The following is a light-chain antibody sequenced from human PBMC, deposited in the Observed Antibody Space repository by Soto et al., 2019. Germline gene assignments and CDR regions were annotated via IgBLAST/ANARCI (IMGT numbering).Light chain of an antibody. V-gene: IGKV1-5*03. J-gene: IGKJ2*03. CDR3: QQYDTYLS. CDR2: KAS. Sequence: DIQMTQSPSTLSASVGDRVTITCRASQNINSWLAWYQQKPGKAPKLLIYKASSLESGVPSRFSGSESGTEFTLTISSLQPDDFATYYCQQYDTYLSFGQGTKLEIK. CDR1: QNINSW.